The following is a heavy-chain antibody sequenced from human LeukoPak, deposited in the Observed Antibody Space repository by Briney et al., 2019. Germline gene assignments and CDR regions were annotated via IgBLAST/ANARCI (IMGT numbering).Heavy chain of an antibody. CDR2: IYTSGST. V-gene: IGHV4-61*02. D-gene: IGHD1-1*01. J-gene: IGHJ6*03. CDR1: GGSISSGSYY. CDR3: ARMGYALRRPYYYYYMDV. Sequence: SQTLSLTCTVSGGSISSGSYYWSWIRQPAGKGLEWIGRIYTSGSTNYNPSLKSRVTISVDTSKNQFSLKLSSVTAADTAVYYCARMGYALRRPYYYYYMDVWGKGTTVTVSS.